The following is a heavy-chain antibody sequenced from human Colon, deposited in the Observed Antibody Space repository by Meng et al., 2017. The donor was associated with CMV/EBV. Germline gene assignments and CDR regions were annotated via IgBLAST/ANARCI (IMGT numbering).Heavy chain of an antibody. J-gene: IGHJ6*02. V-gene: IGHV1-2*02. Sequence: ASVMVSCKASGYPFTDYHLYWVRQVPGQGLEWMGWLNPNSGYTRLAGHFQGMLTMTRDTSVSTAYMELSSLKSDDTAVYYCARDVDRNFGDATQKLYAMGVWGQGTTVTVSS. CDR3: ARDVDRNFGDATQKLYAMGV. CDR2: LNPNSGYT. CDR1: GYPFTDYH. D-gene: IGHD5-24*01.